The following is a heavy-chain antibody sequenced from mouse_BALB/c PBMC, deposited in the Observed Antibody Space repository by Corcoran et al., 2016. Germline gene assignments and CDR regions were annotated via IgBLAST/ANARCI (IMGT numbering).Heavy chain of an antibody. J-gene: IGHJ4*01. CDR3: ARTYYYGSRYAMDY. CDR2: ILPGSGST. D-gene: IGHD1-1*01. V-gene: IGHV1-9*01. CDR1: GYTFSSYW. Sequence: QVQLQQSGAELMKPGASVKISCKATGYTFSSYWIEWVKQRPGHGLEWIGEILPGSGSTNYNEKFKGKATFTADTSSNTAYMQLSSLTSEDSAVYYCARTYYYGSRYAMDYWGQGTSVTVS.